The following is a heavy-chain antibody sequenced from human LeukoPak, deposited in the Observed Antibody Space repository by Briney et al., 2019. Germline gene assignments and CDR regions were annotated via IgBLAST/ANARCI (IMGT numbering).Heavy chain of an antibody. CDR1: GGTFSSYA. CDR2: IIPIFGTA. D-gene: IGHD2-2*01. CDR3: AYCSSTSCYSPPNYYYYYGMDV. J-gene: IGHJ6*02. Sequence: SVKVSCKASGGTFSSYAISWVRQAPGQGLEWMGGIIPIFGTANYAQKFQGRVTITADESTSTASMELSSLRSEDTAVYYCAYCSSTSCYSPPNYYYYYGMDVWGQGTTVTVSS. V-gene: IGHV1-69*13.